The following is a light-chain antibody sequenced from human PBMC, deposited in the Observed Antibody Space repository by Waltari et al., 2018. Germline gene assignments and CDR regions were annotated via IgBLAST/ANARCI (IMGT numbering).Light chain of an antibody. CDR1: SGHSSSA. J-gene: IGLJ2*01. V-gene: IGLV4-69*01. Sequence: QLVLTQSPSASASLRASVKLTCTLSSGHSSSAIPWNPQQPEKGPRFLMKLNSDGSPSKGDGIPDRFSGSSSGAERYLTISSLQSEDEADYYCQTWGTVLFGGGTKLTVL. CDR2: LNSDGSP. CDR3: QTWGTVL.